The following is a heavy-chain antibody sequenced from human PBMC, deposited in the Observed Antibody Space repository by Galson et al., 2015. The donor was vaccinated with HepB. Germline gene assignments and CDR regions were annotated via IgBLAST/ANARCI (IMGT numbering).Heavy chain of an antibody. V-gene: IGHV3-48*01. CDR1: GFTFSSYS. CDR2: TNTISTSI. CDR3: ARGLLRLIDY. D-gene: IGHD1-26*01. Sequence: SLRLSCAASGFTFSSYSMNWVRQAPGKGLEWLSYTNTISTSIYYADSVRGRFTISRDNAKNSLYLQMTSLRAEDTAVYYCARGLLRLIDYWGQGTLVTVSS. J-gene: IGHJ4*02.